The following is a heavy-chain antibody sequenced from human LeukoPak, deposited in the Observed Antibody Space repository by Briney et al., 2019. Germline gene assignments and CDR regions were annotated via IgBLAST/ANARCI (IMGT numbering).Heavy chain of an antibody. CDR1: GYTFTSYG. Sequence: ASVKVSCKASGYTFTSYGISWVGQAPGQGLEWMGWISAYNGNTNYAQKLQGRVTMTTDTSTSTAYMELRSLRSDDTAVYYCARLGGSSSPYYYYYMDVWGKGTTVTVSS. CDR3: ARLGGSSSPYYYYYMDV. CDR2: ISAYNGNT. V-gene: IGHV1-18*01. D-gene: IGHD6-6*01. J-gene: IGHJ6*03.